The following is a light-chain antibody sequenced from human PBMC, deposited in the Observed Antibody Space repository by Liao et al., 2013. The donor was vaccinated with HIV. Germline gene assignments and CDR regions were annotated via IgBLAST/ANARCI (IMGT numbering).Light chain of an antibody. CDR2: EDS. Sequence: SYDLTQSSSVSVSPGQTASITCSGDKLGDKYVCWYQKKSGQSPVLVIYEDSKRPPAIPGRFSASNSGNTATLIISGTQAMDEADYYCQALDSGTVVFGGGTKVTVL. J-gene: IGLJ3*02. V-gene: IGLV3-1*01. CDR3: QALDSGTVV. CDR1: KLGDKY.